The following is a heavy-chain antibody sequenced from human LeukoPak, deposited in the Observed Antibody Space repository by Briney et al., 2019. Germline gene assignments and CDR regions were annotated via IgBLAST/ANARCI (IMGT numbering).Heavy chain of an antibody. CDR2: INAGNGNT. Sequence: GASVKVSCKASGYSFTSYAMHWVRQAPGQRLEWMGWINAGNGNTKYSQKFQGRVTITRDTSASTAYMELSSLRSEDTAVYYCAREGSSIAAAGMDVWGHGTTVTVSS. V-gene: IGHV1-3*01. D-gene: IGHD6-13*01. CDR1: GYSFTSYA. J-gene: IGHJ6*02. CDR3: AREGSSIAAAGMDV.